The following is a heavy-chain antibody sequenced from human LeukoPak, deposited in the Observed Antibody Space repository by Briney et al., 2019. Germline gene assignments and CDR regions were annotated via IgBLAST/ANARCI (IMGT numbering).Heavy chain of an antibody. Sequence: GESLKISCKGSGYSFTRNWIGWVRQMRGKGLEWMGIIHPGESDTRYSPSLQGQVTISADKSINTAYLQWSSLKASDTAMYYCARRVVNNRNWYFNLWGRGTLVTVSS. V-gene: IGHV5-51*01. D-gene: IGHD4-23*01. CDR2: IHPGESDT. J-gene: IGHJ2*01. CDR3: ARRVVNNRNWYFNL. CDR1: GYSFTRNW.